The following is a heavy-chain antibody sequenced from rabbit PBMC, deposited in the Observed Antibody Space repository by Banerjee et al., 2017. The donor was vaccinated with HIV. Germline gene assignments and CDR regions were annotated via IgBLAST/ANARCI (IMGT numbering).Heavy chain of an antibody. CDR3: ARSSTFYSGYGL. V-gene: IGHV1S40*01. CDR1: GFSFSSSYY. J-gene: IGHJ3*01. CDR2: IYAGSSDST. D-gene: IGHD8-1*01. Sequence: QSLEESGGDLVKPGASLTLTCTASGFSFSSSYYMCWVRQAPGKGLGWIACIYAGSSDSTYFASWAKVRFTISKPSSPTVTLQMTRLTAAVTATYFCARSSTFYSGYGLWGQVTLVTVS.